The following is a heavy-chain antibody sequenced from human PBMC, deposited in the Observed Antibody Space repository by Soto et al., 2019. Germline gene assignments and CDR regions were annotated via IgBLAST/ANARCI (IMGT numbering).Heavy chain of an antibody. CDR2: IIPTLDTA. J-gene: IGHJ5*02. D-gene: IGHD3-9*01. CDR1: GGTFNKYS. Sequence: QVQLVQSGAEVKKPGSSVKVSCKASGGTFNKYSISWVRQAPGQGLEWMGGIIPTLDTAKYAQKFQGRVNISAGQSKNKGFMEPNRLEFEDPGVVYCAGGGYDILTGLVWFDPWGQGTLVTVSS. CDR3: AGGGYDILTGLVWFDP. V-gene: IGHV1-69*01.